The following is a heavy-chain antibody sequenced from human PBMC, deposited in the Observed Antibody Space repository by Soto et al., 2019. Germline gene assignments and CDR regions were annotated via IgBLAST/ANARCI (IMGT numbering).Heavy chain of an antibody. J-gene: IGHJ3*02. CDR2: ISNDGNRK. V-gene: IGHV3-30*18. Sequence: GGSLRLCCAASGFSFSSYGMHWVRQAPGRGLEWVTVISNDGNRKYYGESVKGRFSVSRDNDKDTLYLQMNGLRPEDTGVYYCAKDRRQLSALDMWGQGTTVTVSS. D-gene: IGHD3-10*01. CDR3: AKDRRQLSALDM. CDR1: GFSFSSYG.